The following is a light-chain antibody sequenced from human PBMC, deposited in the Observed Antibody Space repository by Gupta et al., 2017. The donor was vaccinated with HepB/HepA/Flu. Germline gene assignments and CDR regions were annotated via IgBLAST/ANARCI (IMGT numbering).Light chain of an antibody. CDR3: QQYFSYRT. CDR1: RNININ. V-gene: IGKV1-5*03. Sequence: GDRVTITRRASRNININLAWYQQKPGTAPKVLIYKASSLESGVPSRFSGSESGTEFTLTISSLQPDDAATYYCQQYFSYRTFGQGTKVEIK. CDR2: KAS. J-gene: IGKJ1*01.